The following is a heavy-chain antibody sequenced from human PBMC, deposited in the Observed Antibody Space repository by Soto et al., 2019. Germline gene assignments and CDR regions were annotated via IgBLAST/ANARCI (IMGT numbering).Heavy chain of an antibody. J-gene: IGHJ4*02. V-gene: IGHV1-46*01. CDR2: INPSVGST. CDR1: GYSLTSYY. Sequence: SEKTAWRALGYSLTSYYMHWVRQAAGQGLEWMGIINPSVGSTSYSQKFHGRVTMTGDTSTSTVYMELSRLRSEDTAVYYCASDQFLGRWLQCPDYWGQGTMVT. CDR3: ASDQFLGRWLQCPDY. D-gene: IGHD5-12*01.